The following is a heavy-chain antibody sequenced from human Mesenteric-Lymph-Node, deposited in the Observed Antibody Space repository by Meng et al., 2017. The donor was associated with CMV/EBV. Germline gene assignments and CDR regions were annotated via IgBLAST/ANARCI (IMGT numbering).Heavy chain of an antibody. Sequence: GESLKISCTASGFTFANYEMNWVRQAPGKGLEWIAYISTSGSTIYYADSVKGRFTISRDNAKNSLYLQMNSLRAEDTAVYYCARGGKEDYYDSSGRSYYYYGMDVWGQGTTVTVSS. J-gene: IGHJ6*02. CDR2: ISTSGSTI. CDR1: GFTFANYE. CDR3: ARGGKEDYYDSSGRSYYYYGMDV. D-gene: IGHD3-22*01. V-gene: IGHV3-48*03.